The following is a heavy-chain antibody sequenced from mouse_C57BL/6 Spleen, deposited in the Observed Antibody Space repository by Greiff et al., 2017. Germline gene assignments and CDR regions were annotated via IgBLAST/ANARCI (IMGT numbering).Heavy chain of an antibody. CDR2: IWSDGST. CDR3: ARHEDYDEGGFAY. V-gene: IGHV2-6-1*01. CDR1: GFSFTSYG. Sequence: VMLVESGPGLVAPSQSLSITCTVSGFSFTSYGVHWVRQPPGKGLEWLVVIWSDGSTTYNSALKSRLGISKDNSKSQVFLKMNSLQTDDTAMYYCARHEDYDEGGFAYWGQGTLVTVSA. J-gene: IGHJ3*01. D-gene: IGHD2-4*01.